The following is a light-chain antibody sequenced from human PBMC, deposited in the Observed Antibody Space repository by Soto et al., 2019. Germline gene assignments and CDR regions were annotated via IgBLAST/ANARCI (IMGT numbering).Light chain of an antibody. CDR2: GDT. CDR1: SSTIGAGFD. J-gene: IGLJ2*01. Sequence: QSVLTQPPSVSGAPGQRDTISCTGSSSTIGAGFDVHWYQQLPGTAPKLLIYGDTNRPSGVPDRFSGSKSGTSASLAITGLQAEDEADYYCQSYDTALSVYVVFGGGTKLTVL. V-gene: IGLV1-40*01. CDR3: QSYDTALSVYVV.